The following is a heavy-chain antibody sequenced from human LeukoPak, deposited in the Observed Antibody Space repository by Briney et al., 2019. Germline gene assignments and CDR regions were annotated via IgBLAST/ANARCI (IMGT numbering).Heavy chain of an antibody. CDR3: AKDEGVGASYFDY. CDR2: TRYDGSDK. J-gene: IGHJ4*02. D-gene: IGHD1-26*01. V-gene: IGHV3-30*02. CDR1: GFTFSDHG. Sequence: GGSLRLSCAASGFTFSDHGMHWVRQAPGKGLEWVAYTRYDGSDKYYIDSVKGRFTIARDNSKKTLYLQMTSLRPDDTAVYFCAKDEGVGASYFDYWGQGTLVAVSS.